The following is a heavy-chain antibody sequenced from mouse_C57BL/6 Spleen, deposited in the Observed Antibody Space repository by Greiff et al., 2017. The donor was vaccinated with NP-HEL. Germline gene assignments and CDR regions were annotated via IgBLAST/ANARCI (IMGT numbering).Heavy chain of an antibody. CDR2: INPYNGDT. V-gene: IGHV1-20*01. CDR3: ARDGVDATVVGCFDV. D-gene: IGHD1-1*01. J-gene: IGHJ1*03. Sequence: EVQLQQSGPELVKPGDSVKISCKASGYSFTGYFMNWVMQSHGKSLEWIGRINPYNGDTFYNQKFKGKATLTVDKSSSTAHMELRSLTSEDSAVYSWARDGVDATVVGCFDVWGTGTTVTVSS. CDR1: GYSFTGYF.